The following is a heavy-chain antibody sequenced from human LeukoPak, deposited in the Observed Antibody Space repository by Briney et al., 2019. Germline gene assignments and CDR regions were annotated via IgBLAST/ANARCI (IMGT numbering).Heavy chain of an antibody. J-gene: IGHJ4*02. CDR1: GCSFDDHA. V-gene: IGHV3-43*02. CDR2: ISGDGATT. Sequence: PGGSLRLSCAASGCSFDDHAMLWVRQAPGKGLEWVSLISGDGATTYYAASVKGRFTISRDNKKNVLYLQLISLSGADKAMNYFARTSSGWFPSFDYWGQGILVTVSS. D-gene: IGHD6-19*01. CDR3: ARTSSGWFPSFDY.